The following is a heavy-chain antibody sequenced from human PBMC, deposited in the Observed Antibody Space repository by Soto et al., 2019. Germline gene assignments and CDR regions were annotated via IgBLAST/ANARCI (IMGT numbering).Heavy chain of an antibody. Sequence: SETLSLTCAVSGGSISSGGYSWSWIRQPPGKGLEWIGYINHSGSTYYNPSLKSRVTISVDTSKNQFSLKLTSVTAADTAVYYCARDKITGLFDSWGQGTLVTVSS. D-gene: IGHD2-8*02. CDR2: INHSGST. V-gene: IGHV4-30-2*01. CDR3: ARDKITGLFDS. CDR1: GGSISSGGYS. J-gene: IGHJ4*02.